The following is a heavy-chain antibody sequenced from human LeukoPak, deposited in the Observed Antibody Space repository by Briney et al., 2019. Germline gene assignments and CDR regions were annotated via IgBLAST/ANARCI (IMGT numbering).Heavy chain of an antibody. Sequence: SQTLSLTCAISGDSVSSNSAAWNWIRQSPSRGLEWLGRTYYRSKWYNDYAVSVKSRITINPDTSENQFSLQLNSVTPEDTAVYYCAREVDARDSSGWRWFDPWGQGTLVTVSS. J-gene: IGHJ5*02. CDR1: GDSVSSNSAA. V-gene: IGHV6-1*01. D-gene: IGHD6-19*01. CDR3: AREVDARDSSGWRWFDP. CDR2: TYYRSKWYN.